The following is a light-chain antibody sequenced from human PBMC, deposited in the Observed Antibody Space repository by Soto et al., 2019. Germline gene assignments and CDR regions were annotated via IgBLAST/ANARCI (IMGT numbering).Light chain of an antibody. V-gene: IGKV3-11*01. CDR1: QSVSPY. CDR2: DTS. J-gene: IGKJ5*01. CDR3: QQRLHWPPIT. Sequence: EIVLTQSPDTLSLSPGERATLSCRASQSVSPYLAWYQQKPGQAPRLLIYDTSNRATGIPARFSGSGSGTDFTLTISSLEPEDFAVYYCQQRLHWPPITFGQGTRLENK.